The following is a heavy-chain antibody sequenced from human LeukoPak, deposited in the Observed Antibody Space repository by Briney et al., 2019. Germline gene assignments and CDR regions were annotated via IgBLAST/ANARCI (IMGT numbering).Heavy chain of an antibody. D-gene: IGHD6-19*01. CDR1: GGSISSSSYY. CDR2: IYYSGST. V-gene: IGHV4-39*01. J-gene: IGHJ4*02. Sequence: SETPSLTCTVSGGSISSSSYYWGWIRQPPGKGLEWIGSIYYSGSTYYNPSLKSRVTISVDTSKNQFSLKLSSVTAADTAVYYCARTAVAGTLYWGQGTLVTVSS. CDR3: ARTAVAGTLY.